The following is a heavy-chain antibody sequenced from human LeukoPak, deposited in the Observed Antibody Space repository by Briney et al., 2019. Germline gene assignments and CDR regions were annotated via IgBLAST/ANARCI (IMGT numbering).Heavy chain of an antibody. D-gene: IGHD1-26*01. CDR1: GFTFSGYA. Sequence: GGSLRLSCAASGFTFSGYAMSWVRQAPGKGLEWVSTISDNGGRTYYADSVKGRFTISRDISKNTLYVQMNSLRAEDAAVYYCAKDKGWGYSSYDYYGMDVWGQGTTVTVSS. CDR3: AKDKGWGYSSYDYYGMDV. J-gene: IGHJ6*02. CDR2: ISDNGGRT. V-gene: IGHV3-23*01.